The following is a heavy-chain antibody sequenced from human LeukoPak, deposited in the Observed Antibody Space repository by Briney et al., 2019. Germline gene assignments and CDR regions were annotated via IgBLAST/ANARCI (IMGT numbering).Heavy chain of an antibody. J-gene: IGHJ4*02. CDR2: ISAYNGNT. D-gene: IGHD5-18*01. V-gene: IGHV1-18*01. CDR3: ARYLDSYGTYYFDY. Sequence: ASVKVSCKASGYTFTSYGISWVRQAPGQGLEWMGWISAYNGNTNYAQKLQGRVTMTTDTSTSTAYMELRSLRSDDTAVYYCARYLDSYGTYYFDYWGQGTLVTVSS. CDR1: GYTFTSYG.